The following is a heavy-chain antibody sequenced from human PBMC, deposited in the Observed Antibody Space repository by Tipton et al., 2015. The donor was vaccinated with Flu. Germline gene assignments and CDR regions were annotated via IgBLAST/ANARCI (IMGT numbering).Heavy chain of an antibody. CDR2: IKSRTDSGTR. CDR3: TAGVGATDHDY. D-gene: IGHD1-26*01. Sequence: GSLRLSCVASGLTFSKAWVSWVRQAPGKGLEWVGRIKSRTDSGTRDFAAPVKGRFSISRDDSKNTLYLEMNSLKTEDTAVYYCTAGVGATDHDYWGQGTLVTVSS. V-gene: IGHV3-15*01. CDR1: GLTFSKAW. J-gene: IGHJ4*02.